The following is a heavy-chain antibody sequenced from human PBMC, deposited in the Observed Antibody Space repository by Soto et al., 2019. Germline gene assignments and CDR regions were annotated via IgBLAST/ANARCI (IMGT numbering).Heavy chain of an antibody. Sequence: QVQLVQSGAEVKKPGASVKVSCKASGYTFTSYAMHWVRQAPGQRLEWMGWINAGNGNTKYSQKFQGRVTITRDTSXXTADLGLGNLRSKDTAVYYCTRALPMVRVDYYLDYWGMRTLVTVTT. CDR2: INAGNGNT. J-gene: IGHJ4*02. CDR1: GYTFTSYA. D-gene: IGHD3-10*01. CDR3: TRALPMVRVDYYLDY. V-gene: IGHV1-3*01.